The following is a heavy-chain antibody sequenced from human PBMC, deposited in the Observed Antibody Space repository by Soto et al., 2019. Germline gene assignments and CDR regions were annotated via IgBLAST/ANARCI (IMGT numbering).Heavy chain of an antibody. V-gene: IGHV4-30-4*01. J-gene: IGHJ6*02. CDR2: IYYSGST. CDR3: ARDLKGGKTRYYYYGMDV. D-gene: IGHD2-15*01. Sequence: PSETLSLTCTVSGGSISSGDYYWSWIRQPPGKGLEWIGYIYYSGSTYYNPSLKSRVTISVDTSKNQFSLKLSSVTAADTAVYYCARDLKGGKTRYYYYGMDVWGQGTTVTVSS. CDR1: GGSISSGDYY.